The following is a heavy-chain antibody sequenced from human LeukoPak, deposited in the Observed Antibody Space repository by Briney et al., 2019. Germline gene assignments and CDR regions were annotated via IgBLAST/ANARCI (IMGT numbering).Heavy chain of an antibody. D-gene: IGHD1-26*01. CDR2: IYYSGST. Sequence: SETLSLTCTVSGGSISSYYWSWIRQPPVKALEWIGYIYYSGSTNYNPSLKSRVTISVGTSKNQFSLKLSSVTAADTAVYYCARSIVGAGGHAFDIWGQGTMVTVSS. J-gene: IGHJ3*02. CDR1: GGSISSYY. CDR3: ARSIVGAGGHAFDI. V-gene: IGHV4-59*01.